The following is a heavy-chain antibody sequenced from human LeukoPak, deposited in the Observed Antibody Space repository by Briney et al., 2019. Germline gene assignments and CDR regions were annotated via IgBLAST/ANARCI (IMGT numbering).Heavy chain of an antibody. CDR3: ARHDSSPALLEFDP. V-gene: IGHV1-2*02. CDR2: INPNSGGT. J-gene: IGHJ5*02. CDR1: GYTFTGYY. D-gene: IGHD6-13*01. Sequence: ASVKVSCKASGYTFTGYYMHWVRQAPGQGLEWMGWINPNSGGTNYAQKFQGRVTMTRDTSIGTAYMELSRLRSDDTAVYYCARHDSSPALLEFDPWGQGTLVTVSS.